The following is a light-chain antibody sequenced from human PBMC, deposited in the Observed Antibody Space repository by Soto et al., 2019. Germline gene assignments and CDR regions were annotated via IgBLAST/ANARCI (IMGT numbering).Light chain of an antibody. CDR3: ASYTIHTTVI. Sequence: QSVLTQPASVSGSPGQSITISCSGTSSDIGADKYVSWYQQDPGKAPKLMISEVNYRPSGVSNRFSGSKSGNTAYLTISGLQAADEAHYYCASYTIHTTVIFGGGTQLTVL. J-gene: IGLJ2*01. CDR1: SSDIGADKY. V-gene: IGLV2-14*01. CDR2: EVN.